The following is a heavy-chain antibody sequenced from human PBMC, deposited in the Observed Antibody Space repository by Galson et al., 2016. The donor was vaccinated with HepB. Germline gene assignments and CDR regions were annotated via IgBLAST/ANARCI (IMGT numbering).Heavy chain of an antibody. CDR2: IWYDGSNK. D-gene: IGHD6-19*01. CDR3: VKGGGYSSGWYKGAFDY. Sequence: SLRLSCAASGFTFRTYNIHWVRQAPGKGPEWVAAIWYDGSNKYYADSVKGRFTISRDNSKNTLYLQMSSLRTEDTAVYYCVKGGGYSSGWYKGAFDYWGQGTLVTVSS. V-gene: IGHV3-33*06. J-gene: IGHJ4*02. CDR1: GFTFRTYN.